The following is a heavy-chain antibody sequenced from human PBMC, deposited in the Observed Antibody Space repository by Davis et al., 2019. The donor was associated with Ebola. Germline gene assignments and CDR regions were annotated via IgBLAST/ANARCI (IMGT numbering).Heavy chain of an antibody. CDR3: ARERGLWFRELSYYYGMDV. V-gene: IGHV1-8*03. D-gene: IGHD3-10*01. CDR2: MNTNSGNT. CDR1: GYTFTSYD. Sequence: ASVKVSCKASGYTFTSYDINWVRQATGQGLEWMGWMNTNSGNTGYAQKFQGRVTITRNTSISTAYMELSSLRSEDTAVYYCARERGLWFRELSYYYGMDVWGQGTTVTVSS. J-gene: IGHJ6*02.